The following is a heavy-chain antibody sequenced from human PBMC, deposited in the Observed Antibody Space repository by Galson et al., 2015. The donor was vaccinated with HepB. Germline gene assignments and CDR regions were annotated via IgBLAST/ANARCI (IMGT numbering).Heavy chain of an antibody. D-gene: IGHD4-11*01. Sequence: SLRLSCAASGFTFSYYAMHWVRQAPGKGLEWVAIISYDGGNKYYVDSVEGRLAISRDNSRNTLYLQMNCLRPEDTAVYFCAKGSRINYSQLDYWGQGTLVTVYS. CDR3: AKGSRINYSQLDY. V-gene: IGHV3-30*09. CDR2: ISYDGGNK. J-gene: IGHJ4*02. CDR1: GFTFSYYA.